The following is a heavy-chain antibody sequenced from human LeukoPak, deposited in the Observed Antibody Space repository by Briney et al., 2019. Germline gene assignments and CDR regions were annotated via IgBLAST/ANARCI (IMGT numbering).Heavy chain of an antibody. Sequence: GGSLRLSCAASGFTFSSYAMSWVRQAPGKGLEWVSIISGSGGSTYYADSVKGRFTISRDNSKNTLYLQMNSLRAEDTAVYYCARGDIVGATNDAFDIWGQGTMVTVSS. CDR1: GFTFSSYA. CDR2: ISGSGGST. D-gene: IGHD1-26*01. J-gene: IGHJ3*02. CDR3: ARGDIVGATNDAFDI. V-gene: IGHV3-23*01.